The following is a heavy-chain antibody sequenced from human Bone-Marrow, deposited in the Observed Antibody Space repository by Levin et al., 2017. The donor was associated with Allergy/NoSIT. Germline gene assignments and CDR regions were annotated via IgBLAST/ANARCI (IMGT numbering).Heavy chain of an antibody. CDR3: ARSYYDFWRGYPPPRGYMDV. CDR2: MYYSGST. D-gene: IGHD3-3*01. J-gene: IGHJ6*03. V-gene: IGHV4-31*03. CDR1: AGSVSSGGYY. Sequence: SQTLPLTCTVSAGSVSSGGYYWTWIRQRPGKGLEWIGYMYYSGSTYYNPSLKSRVTMSVDTSKNQFSLKLSSVTAADTAVYYCARSYYDFWRGYPPPRGYMDVWGKGTTVTVSS.